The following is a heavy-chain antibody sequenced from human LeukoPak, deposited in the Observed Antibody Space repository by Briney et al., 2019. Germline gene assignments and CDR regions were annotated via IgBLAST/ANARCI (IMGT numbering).Heavy chain of an antibody. CDR2: IKDDGGDK. D-gene: IGHD6-19*01. V-gene: IGHV3-7*01. Sequence: GGSLRLSCAASGFTFSNFWMNWVRQAPGKGLEWVAHIKDDGGDKNYVDSVKGRFTVSRDNAKKSLYLQMNSLTADDTAVYYCARGTGWYPDYWGQGILVTVSS. CDR1: GFTFSNFW. CDR3: ARGTGWYPDY. J-gene: IGHJ4*02.